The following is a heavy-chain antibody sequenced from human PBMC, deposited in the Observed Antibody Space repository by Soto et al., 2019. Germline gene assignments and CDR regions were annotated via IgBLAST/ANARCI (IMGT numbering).Heavy chain of an antibody. Sequence: ASVKVSCKVSGYTLTELSMHWVRQAPGKGLEWMGGFDPEDGETIYAQKFQGRVTMTEDTSTDTAYMELSSLRSEDTAVYYCATGGIRDYVWGSYRLGAYFDYWGQGTLVTVSS. CDR3: ATGGIRDYVWGSYRLGAYFDY. CDR1: GYTLTELS. V-gene: IGHV1-24*01. D-gene: IGHD3-16*02. J-gene: IGHJ4*02. CDR2: FDPEDGET.